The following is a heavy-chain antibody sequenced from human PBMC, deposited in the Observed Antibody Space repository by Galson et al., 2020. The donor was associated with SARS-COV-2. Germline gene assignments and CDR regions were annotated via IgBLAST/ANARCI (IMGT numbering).Heavy chain of an antibody. J-gene: IGHJ4*02. Sequence: PSETLSLTCTVSGDSISSGGYYWSWIRQHPGKGLEWVVSTYYIGNTYYNPSLRNRVTISVDTSKNQFSLTLTSVTAADTAVYYCARGHDYGDYQSFDYWGQGTLVTVSS. CDR1: GDSISSGGYY. CDR2: TYYIGNT. D-gene: IGHD4-17*01. V-gene: IGHV4-31*03. CDR3: ARGHDYGDYQSFDY.